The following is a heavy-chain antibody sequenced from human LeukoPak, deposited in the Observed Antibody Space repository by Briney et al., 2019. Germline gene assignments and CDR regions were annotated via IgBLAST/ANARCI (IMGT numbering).Heavy chain of an antibody. V-gene: IGHV3-9*01. D-gene: IGHD3-22*01. Sequence: GGSLRPSCAASGFTFDDYAMHWVRQAPGKGLEWVSGISWNSGSIGYADSVKGRFTISRDNAKNSLYLQMNSLRAEDTAVYYCATAITMIVVVRGTYMDVWGKGTTVTVSS. CDR2: ISWNSGSI. CDR3: ATAITMIVVVRGTYMDV. J-gene: IGHJ6*03. CDR1: GFTFDDYA.